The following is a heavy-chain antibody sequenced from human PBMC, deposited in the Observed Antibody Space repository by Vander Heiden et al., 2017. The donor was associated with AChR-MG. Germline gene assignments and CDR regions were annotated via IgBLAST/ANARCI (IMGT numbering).Heavy chain of an antibody. V-gene: IGHV1-2*02. CDR1: GYPLTGYY. Sequence: QVHLAPSGAEVKKSGASLKVTCKASGYPLTGYYFRWVRQAPGPGLEWMAWINPNSGGTNYAQKLQGRVTVTSDTSVSTAYMELSGLRSDDTAVYYCARGSPRGSTAMGLDYWGQGTLVAVSS. CDR3: ARGSPRGSTAMGLDY. J-gene: IGHJ4*02. CDR2: INPNSGGT. D-gene: IGHD2-15*01.